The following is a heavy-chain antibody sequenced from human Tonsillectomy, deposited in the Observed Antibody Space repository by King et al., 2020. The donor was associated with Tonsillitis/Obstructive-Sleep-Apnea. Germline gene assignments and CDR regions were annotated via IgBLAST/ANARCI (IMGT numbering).Heavy chain of an antibody. Sequence: VQLVESGGGLVQPGGSLRLSCAASGFTFSSYAMSWVRQAPGKGLEWVSAISGSGGSTYYADSVKGRFTISRDNSKNTLYLQMNSLRAEDTAVYYCAKPESCGWPTEKGGAFYIWGQGTMVTVSS. J-gene: IGHJ3*02. CDR1: GFTFSSYA. V-gene: IGHV3-23*04. CDR2: ISGSGGST. CDR3: AKPESCGWPTEKGGAFYI. D-gene: IGHD6-19*01.